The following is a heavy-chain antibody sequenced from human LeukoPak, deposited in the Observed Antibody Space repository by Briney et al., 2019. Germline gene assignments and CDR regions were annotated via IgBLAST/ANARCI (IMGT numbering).Heavy chain of an antibody. D-gene: IGHD1-7*01. J-gene: IGHJ4*02. Sequence: GGSLRLSCAASEFTFSDYAMSWVRQAPGKGLEWVSGLNEDGSTTFYADSVQGRFTIARDNPKNMLYLQMNSLRAEDTAVYYCVKDYPRIGVTGSTSFFDYWGQETLVTVSS. CDR2: LNEDGSTT. CDR3: VKDYPRIGVTGSTSFFDY. CDR1: EFTFSDYA. V-gene: IGHV3-23*01.